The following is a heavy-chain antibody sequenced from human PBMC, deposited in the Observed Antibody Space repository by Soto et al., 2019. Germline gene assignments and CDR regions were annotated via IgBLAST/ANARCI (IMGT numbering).Heavy chain of an antibody. J-gene: IGHJ6*02. Sequence: QVQLVQSGAEVKKPGSSVKVSCTASGGTFSSYAISWVRQAPGQGLEWMGGIIPIFGTANYAQKFQGRVTITADESTSTAYMELSSLRSEDTAVYYCARHYDFWSGSNPPAEGQYYYDEYGMDVWGQGTTVTVSS. CDR1: GGTFSSYA. D-gene: IGHD3-3*01. V-gene: IGHV1-69*01. CDR3: ARHYDFWSGSNPPAEGQYYYDEYGMDV. CDR2: IIPIFGTA.